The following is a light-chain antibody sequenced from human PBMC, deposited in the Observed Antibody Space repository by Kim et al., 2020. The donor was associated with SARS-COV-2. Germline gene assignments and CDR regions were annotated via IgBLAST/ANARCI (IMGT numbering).Light chain of an antibody. Sequence: SVALGHKARITCRGDSRRNYYASWNQQKPGQAPVLVFYGKNNRPSGIPHRFSGSSSRDTATLTITGTQAEDEADYYCNSRDSSGVVFGGGTKVTVL. CDR1: SRRNYY. V-gene: IGLV3-19*01. CDR3: NSRDSSGVV. J-gene: IGLJ2*01. CDR2: GKN.